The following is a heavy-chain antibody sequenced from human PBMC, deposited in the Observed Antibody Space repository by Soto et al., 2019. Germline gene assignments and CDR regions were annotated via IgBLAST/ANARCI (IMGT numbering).Heavy chain of an antibody. J-gene: IGHJ6*02. CDR3: AKDLTGARYYYGMDV. D-gene: IGHD1-26*01. V-gene: IGHV3-30*18. CDR1: GFTFSSYG. Sequence: GSLRLSCAASGFTFSSYGMHWVRQAPGKGLEWVAVISYDGSNKYYADSVKGRFTISRDNSKNTLYLQMNSLRAEDTAVYYCAKDLTGARYYYGMDVWGQGTTVTVSS. CDR2: ISYDGSNK.